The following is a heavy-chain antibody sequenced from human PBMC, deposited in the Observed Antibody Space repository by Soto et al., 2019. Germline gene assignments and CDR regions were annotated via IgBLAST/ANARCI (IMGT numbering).Heavy chain of an antibody. J-gene: IGHJ5*02. CDR2: INPSGGST. D-gene: IGHD6-6*01. CDR3: ARDSSIAARRYNWLDP. Sequence: ASVKVSCKASGYTFTSYYMHWVRQAPGQGLEWMGIINPSGGSTSYAQKFQGRVTMTRDTSTSTVYMELSSLRSEDTAVYYCARDSSIAARRYNWLDPWGQGTLVTVYS. CDR1: GYTFTSYY. V-gene: IGHV1-46*01.